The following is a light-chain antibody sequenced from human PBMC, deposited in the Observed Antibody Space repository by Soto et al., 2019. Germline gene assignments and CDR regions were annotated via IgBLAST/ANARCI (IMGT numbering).Light chain of an antibody. CDR3: QSYDSRLSSYV. V-gene: IGLV1-40*01. Sequence: QAVLTQPPSVSGAPGQRVTISCTGSSSNIGAGYDVHWYQQLPGTAPKLLIYSNSNRPSGVPDRFSGSKSGSSASLAIPGLQDEDEADYYGQSYDSRLSSYVFGSGTKVTVL. J-gene: IGLJ1*01. CDR2: SNS. CDR1: SSNIGAGYD.